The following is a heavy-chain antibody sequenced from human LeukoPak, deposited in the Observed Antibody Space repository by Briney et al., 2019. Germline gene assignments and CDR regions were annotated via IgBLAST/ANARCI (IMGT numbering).Heavy chain of an antibody. J-gene: IGHJ6*02. CDR1: GLTVSSNY. CDR2: IYSGGST. Sequence: GGSLRLSCAASGLTVSSNYMSWVRQAPGKGLEWVSVIYSGGSTYYADSVKGRFTISRDNSKNTLYLQMNSLRAEDTAVYYCARAGSYGYYGMDVWGQGTTVTVSS. CDR3: ARAGSYGYYGMDV. V-gene: IGHV3-66*01. D-gene: IGHD4-17*01.